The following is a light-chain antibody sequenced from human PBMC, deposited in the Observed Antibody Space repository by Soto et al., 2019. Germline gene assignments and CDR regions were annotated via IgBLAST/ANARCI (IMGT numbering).Light chain of an antibody. Sequence: DIQMTQSPSTLSASVGDRVTITCRASQSISSWLAWYQQKPGKAPKLLIYKASSVESGVPSRFSGSGSGTECTLTISSLQPDDFATYYCQQYNSSPWTFGQGTKVEIK. CDR3: QQYNSSPWT. V-gene: IGKV1-5*03. CDR2: KAS. CDR1: QSISSW. J-gene: IGKJ1*01.